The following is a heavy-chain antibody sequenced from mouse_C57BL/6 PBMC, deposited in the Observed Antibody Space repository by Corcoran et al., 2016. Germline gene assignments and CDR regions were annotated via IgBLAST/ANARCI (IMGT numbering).Heavy chain of an antibody. J-gene: IGHJ2*01. CDR2: INTYSGVP. CDR3: ARSWPYYFDY. V-gene: IGHV9-3*01. Sequence: QIQLVQSGPELKKPGETVKISCKASGYTFTTYGMSWVKQAPGKGLKCMCWINTYSGVPTYADDFKGRFAFSLETSASTAYLQINNLKNEDTATYFCARSWPYYFDYWGQGTTLTVSS. CDR1: GYTFTTYG.